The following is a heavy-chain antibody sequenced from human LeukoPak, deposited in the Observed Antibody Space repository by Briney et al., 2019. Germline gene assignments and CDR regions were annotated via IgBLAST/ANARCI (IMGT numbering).Heavy chain of an antibody. Sequence: ASVKVSCKASGGTFSSYAISWVRQAPGQGLEWMGGIIPIFGIANYAQKFQGRVTITADESTSTAYMELSSLRSEDTAVYYCAAYDSSGYYYYTYWGQGTLVTVSS. CDR3: AAYDSSGYYYYTY. CDR2: IIPIFGIA. V-gene: IGHV1-69*13. D-gene: IGHD3-22*01. CDR1: GGTFSSYA. J-gene: IGHJ4*02.